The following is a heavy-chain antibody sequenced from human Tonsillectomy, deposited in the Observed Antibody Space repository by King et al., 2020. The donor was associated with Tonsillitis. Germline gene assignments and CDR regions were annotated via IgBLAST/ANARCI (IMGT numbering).Heavy chain of an antibody. D-gene: IGHD6-19*01. CDR2: ISAYNGNA. CDR3: ARDAAVAAPGDFDY. V-gene: IGHV1-18*04. J-gene: IGHJ4*02. CDR1: GYTFTNYG. Sequence: QLVQSGAEVKKPGASVKVSCKASGYTFTNYGISWVRQAPGQGLEWMGWISAYNGNANYAQKLQGRVTMTTDTSTSTAYMQLRSLRSDDTAVYYCARDAAVAAPGDFDYWGQGSLVTVSS.